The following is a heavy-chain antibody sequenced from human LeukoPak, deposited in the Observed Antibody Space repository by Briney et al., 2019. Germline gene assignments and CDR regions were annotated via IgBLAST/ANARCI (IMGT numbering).Heavy chain of an antibody. CDR1: GGSINNYY. Sequence: PETLSLTCTVSGGSINNYYSTWIRQPPRKGLEWIGYIYYSGNTIYNPSLKSRVTISVDTSTNQYSLNLSSVTAADTAVYYCARVSTNGVSNWFDPWGQGTLVTVSS. J-gene: IGHJ5*02. CDR2: IYYSGNT. D-gene: IGHD2-8*01. CDR3: ARVSTNGVSNWFDP. V-gene: IGHV4-59*01.